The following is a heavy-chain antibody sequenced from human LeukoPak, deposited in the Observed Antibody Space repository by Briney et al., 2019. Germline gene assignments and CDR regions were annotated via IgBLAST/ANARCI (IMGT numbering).Heavy chain of an antibody. CDR1: GFTFSSYG. CDR2: IWYDGSDK. Sequence: GRSLRLSCAASGFTFSSYGMHWVRQAPGKGLEWVAVIWYDGSDKYYTDSVKGRFTIFRDNSENTLYLQMNSLRAEDTAIYYCARAGDAFDIWGQGTMVTVSS. J-gene: IGHJ3*02. V-gene: IGHV3-33*01. CDR3: ARAGDAFDI.